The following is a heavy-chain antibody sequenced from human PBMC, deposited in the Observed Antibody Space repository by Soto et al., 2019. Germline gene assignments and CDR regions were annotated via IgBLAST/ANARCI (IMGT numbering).Heavy chain of an antibody. J-gene: IGHJ3*02. CDR3: ARDLGAYYYDSSGYYQGAFDI. CDR1: GFTFSSHS. Sequence: GGSLRLSCAASGFTFSSHSMNWVRQAPGKGLEWVSSIIPSGTDIYYADSVKGRFTISRDNAKNSLYLQMNSLRAEDTAVYYCARDLGAYYYDSSGYYQGAFDIWGQGTMVTVSS. V-gene: IGHV3-21*01. D-gene: IGHD3-22*01. CDR2: IIPSGTDI.